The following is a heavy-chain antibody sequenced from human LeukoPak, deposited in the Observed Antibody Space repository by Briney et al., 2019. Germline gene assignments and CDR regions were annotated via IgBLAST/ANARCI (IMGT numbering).Heavy chain of an antibody. CDR2: IKQDGSEK. CDR1: GFTLSSYW. V-gene: IGHV3-7*01. D-gene: IGHD4-17*01. CDR3: ARASYGDYEDY. J-gene: IGHJ4*02. Sequence: GGSLRLSCAASGFTLSSYWMSWVRQAPGKGLEWVANIKQDGSEKYYVDSVKGRFTISRDNAKNSLYLQMNSLRAEDTAVYYCARASYGDYEDYWGQGALVTVSS.